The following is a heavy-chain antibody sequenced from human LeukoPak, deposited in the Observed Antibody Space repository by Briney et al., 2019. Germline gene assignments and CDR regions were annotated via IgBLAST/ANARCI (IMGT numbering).Heavy chain of an antibody. CDR1: GFIVSGDF. Sequence: GRSLRLSCAASGFIVSGDFMSWVRQAPGKGLEWVSSISGSGNRTYYADSVKGRFTISRDNSKNTLFLQMNSLRAEDTAVYYCAKNLYCGGGSCYPSALGMDVWGQGTTVTVSS. V-gene: IGHV3-23*01. CDR2: ISGSGNRT. D-gene: IGHD2-15*01. J-gene: IGHJ6*02. CDR3: AKNLYCGGGSCYPSALGMDV.